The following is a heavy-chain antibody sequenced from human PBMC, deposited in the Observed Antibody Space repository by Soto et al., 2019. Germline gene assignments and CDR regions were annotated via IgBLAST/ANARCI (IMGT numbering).Heavy chain of an antibody. V-gene: IGHV3-43*01. Sequence: GGSLRLSCAASGFTFDDYTMHWVRQAPGKGLEWVSLISWDGGSTYYADSVKGRFTISRDNSKNSLYLQMNSLRTEDTALYYCAKGDYYYGSGSYYQSPDGFDYWGQGTLVTVSS. J-gene: IGHJ4*02. CDR3: AKGDYYYGSGSYYQSPDGFDY. D-gene: IGHD3-10*01. CDR1: GFTFDDYT. CDR2: ISWDGGST.